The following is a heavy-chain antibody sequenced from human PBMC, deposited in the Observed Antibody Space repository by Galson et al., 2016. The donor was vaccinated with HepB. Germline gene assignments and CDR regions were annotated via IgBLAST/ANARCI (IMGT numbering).Heavy chain of an antibody. V-gene: IGHV3-48*01. J-gene: IGHJ5*01. CDR3: AQEVGWLRFAFGS. D-gene: IGHD5-12*01. Sequence: SLRLSCAASGFALSSFNMNWVRQTPGKGLEWISYISSSRKYHRLRGLCEGPIHRLQRRCQKLTVSANDNLSVGDTAIYHCAQEVGWLRFAFGSWGQGTLVTVSS. CDR2: ISSSRKYH. CDR1: GFALSSFN.